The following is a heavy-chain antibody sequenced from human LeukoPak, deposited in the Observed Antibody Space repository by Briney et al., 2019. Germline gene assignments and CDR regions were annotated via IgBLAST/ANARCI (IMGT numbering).Heavy chain of an antibody. CDR2: ISYSGRT. V-gene: IGHV4-59*01. D-gene: IGHD7-27*01. J-gene: IGHJ4*02. CDR3: ARKTGDLYYFDY. Sequence: SETLSLTCTVSGGSISSYYWSCIRQPPGKGLEWIGYISYSGRTNYNPSLKSRVTISVDTSKNQFSLRLSSVTAADTAVYYCARKTGDLYYFDYWGQGTLVTVSS. CDR1: GGSISSYY.